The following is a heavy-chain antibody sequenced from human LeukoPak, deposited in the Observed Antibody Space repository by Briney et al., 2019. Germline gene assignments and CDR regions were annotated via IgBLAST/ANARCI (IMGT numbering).Heavy chain of an antibody. J-gene: IGHJ4*02. V-gene: IGHV4-30-4*01. D-gene: IGHD3-10*01. CDR1: GVSITSGAYY. CDR3: AGEIYYYGSGSSLDY. Sequence: PSEALSLTCTVSGVSITSGAYYWTWIRQPPGKGLEWIGYIYYTGSTYYNPSLKSRLTISVDTSKNQFSLELNSVTAVDTAVYYCAGEIYYYGSGSSLDYWGPGTLVTVSS. CDR2: IYYTGST.